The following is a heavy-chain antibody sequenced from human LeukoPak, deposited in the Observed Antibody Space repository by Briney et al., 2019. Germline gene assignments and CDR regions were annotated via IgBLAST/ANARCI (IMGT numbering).Heavy chain of an antibody. J-gene: IGHJ4*02. Sequence: GGSLRLSCEASGFTFTNAWMSWVRPAPGEGREWGGRIRRKTDGGTADYAAPVMGRFTISRDDSNNTLYLQMNSLKTEDTAVYYCISGFCSSASCYAWGRGTLVIVSS. D-gene: IGHD2-2*01. CDR3: ISGFCSSASCYA. CDR2: IRRKTDGGTA. CDR1: GFTFTNAW. V-gene: IGHV3-15*01.